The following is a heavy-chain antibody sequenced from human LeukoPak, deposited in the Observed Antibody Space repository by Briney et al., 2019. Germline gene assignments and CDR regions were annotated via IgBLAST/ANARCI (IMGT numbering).Heavy chain of an antibody. D-gene: IGHD3-16*02. CDR1: GFTFGDYA. CDR3: TRVRDYVWGSYRYFDY. Sequence: QPGRSLRLSCTASGFTFGDYAMSWFRQAPGKGLEWVGFIRSKAYGGTTEYAASVKGRFTTSRDDSKSIAYLQMNSLKTEDTAVYYCTRVRDYVWGSYRYFDYWGQGTLVTVSS. J-gene: IGHJ4*02. V-gene: IGHV3-49*03. CDR2: IRSKAYGGTT.